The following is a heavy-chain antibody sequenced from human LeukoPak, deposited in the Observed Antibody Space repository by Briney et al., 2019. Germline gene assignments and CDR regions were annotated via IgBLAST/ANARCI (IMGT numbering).Heavy chain of an antibody. Sequence: GGSLRLSCAASGFTFSSYSMNWVRQAPGKGLEWISFVTSSSSTVYYADSVKGRFTISRDNAKKSLYLQMDSLRDEDTAVYYCARDLRSGGSLTSYYFDYWGQGTLVTVSS. J-gene: IGHJ4*02. CDR1: GFTFSSYS. V-gene: IGHV3-48*02. CDR3: ARDLRSGGSLTSYYFDY. CDR2: VTSSSSTV. D-gene: IGHD2-15*01.